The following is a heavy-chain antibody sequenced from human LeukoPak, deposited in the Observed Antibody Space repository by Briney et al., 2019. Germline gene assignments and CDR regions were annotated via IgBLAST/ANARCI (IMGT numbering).Heavy chain of an antibody. CDR3: ARTPTSLYYYDSSAYFQH. V-gene: IGHV1-18*01. CDR2: ISAYNGNT. CDR1: GYTFTSYG. D-gene: IGHD3-22*01. J-gene: IGHJ1*01. Sequence: GASVKVSCEASGYTFTSYGISWVRQAPGQGLEWRGWISAYNGNTNYAQKLQGRVTMTTDTSTSTAYMELRSLRSDDTAVYYCARTPTSLYYYDSSAYFQHWGQGTLVTVSS.